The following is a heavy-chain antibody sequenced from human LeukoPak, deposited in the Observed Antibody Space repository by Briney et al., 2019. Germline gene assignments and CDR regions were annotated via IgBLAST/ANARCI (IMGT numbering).Heavy chain of an antibody. V-gene: IGHV3-30-3*01. Sequence: GGSLRLSCAASGFTFSSYAMHWVRQAPGKGLEWVAVISYDGSNKFCADSVKGRFTIYRDNSKSTLYLQMNSLKAEDTAVYYCARGGVTTMTLRDLWLDYWGQGTLVTVSS. CDR1: GFTFSSYA. CDR2: ISYDGSNK. CDR3: ARGGVTTMTLRDLWLDY. J-gene: IGHJ4*02. D-gene: IGHD4-17*01.